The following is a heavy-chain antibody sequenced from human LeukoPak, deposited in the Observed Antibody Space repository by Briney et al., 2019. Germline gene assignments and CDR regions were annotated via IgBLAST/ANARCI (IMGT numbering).Heavy chain of an antibody. CDR2: IYTSGST. V-gene: IGHV4-4*07. J-gene: IGHJ6*03. D-gene: IGHD3-10*01. Sequence: PSETLSLTCTVSGGSISSYYWSWIRQPAGKGLEWIGRIYTSGSTNYNPSLKSRVTISVDTSKNQFSLKLTSVTAADTAVYYCARHRDYYGSGTYYYYYYMDVWGKGATVTLSS. CDR3: ARHRDYYGSGTYYYYYYMDV. CDR1: GGSISSYY.